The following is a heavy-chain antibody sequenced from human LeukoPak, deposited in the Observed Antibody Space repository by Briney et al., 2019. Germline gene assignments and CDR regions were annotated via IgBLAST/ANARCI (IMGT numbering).Heavy chain of an antibody. CDR3: ARGSGSSWFDY. D-gene: IGHD6-13*01. J-gene: IGHJ4*02. CDR2: IKQDGSEK. CDR1: GFTFSDYW. Sequence: GGSLRLSCAASGFTFSDYWMSWVRQAPGKGLEWVANIKQDGSEKYYVDSVKGRFTISRDNAKNPLYLQMNSLRAEDTAVYYCARGSGSSWFDYWGQGTLVTVSS. V-gene: IGHV3-7*01.